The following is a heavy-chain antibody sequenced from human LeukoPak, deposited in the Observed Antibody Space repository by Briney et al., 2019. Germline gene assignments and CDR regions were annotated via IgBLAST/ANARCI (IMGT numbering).Heavy chain of an antibody. CDR3: ARGLNSRFLEWLF. D-gene: IGHD3-3*01. CDR2: ISAYNGNT. CDR1: GYTFTSYG. J-gene: IGHJ4*02. V-gene: IGHV1-18*01. Sequence: GASVKVSCKASGYTFTSYGISWVRQAPGQGLEWMGWISAYNGNTNYAQKLQGRVTMTTDTSTSTAYMELSSLRSEDTAVYYCARGLNSRFLEWLFWGQGTLVSVSS.